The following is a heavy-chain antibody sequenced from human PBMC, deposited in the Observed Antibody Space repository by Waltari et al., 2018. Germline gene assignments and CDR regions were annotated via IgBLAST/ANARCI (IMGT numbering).Heavy chain of an antibody. D-gene: IGHD3-16*01. CDR2: ISGSSSST. CDR1: GFTFGDSA. CDR3: AKVEGGIITRYYALDI. Sequence: EVQLLESGGGLVQPGGSVRLSCAASGFTFGDSALSWVRQGPGKGLEWISGISGSSSSTYYADSVKGRFTISRDNSKNTLYLQMNSLRVEDTAVYFCAKVEGGIITRYYALDIWGQGTMVTVSS. J-gene: IGHJ3*02. V-gene: IGHV3-23*01.